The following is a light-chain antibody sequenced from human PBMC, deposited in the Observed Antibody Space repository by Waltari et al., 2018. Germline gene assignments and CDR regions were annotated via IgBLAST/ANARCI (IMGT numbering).Light chain of an antibody. Sequence: QSVLTQPPSVSGAPGQRVTISCTGSSSNIGAGYDVHWYQQLPGTAPKLLIYEDTKRPSGVPDRFSGSKSGTSASLAITGLQAEDEADYYGHSYDTTLRGGVFGGGTKLTVL. J-gene: IGLJ3*02. CDR1: SSNIGAGYD. V-gene: IGLV1-40*01. CDR2: EDT. CDR3: HSYDTTLRGGV.